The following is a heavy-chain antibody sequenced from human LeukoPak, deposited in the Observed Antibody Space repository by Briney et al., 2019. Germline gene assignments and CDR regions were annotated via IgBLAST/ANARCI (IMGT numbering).Heavy chain of an antibody. D-gene: IGHD3-10*01. CDR3: ARYYYGSGSHHYGMDV. CDR1: GYTFTIYG. J-gene: IGHJ6*02. V-gene: IGHV1-18*01. Sequence: GASVKVSCKASGYTFTIYGISWVRQAPGQGLEWMGWISAYNGNTNYAQKLQGRVTITTDTSTSTAYMELRSLRSDDTAVYYCARYYYGSGSHHYGMDVWGQGTTVTVSS. CDR2: ISAYNGNT.